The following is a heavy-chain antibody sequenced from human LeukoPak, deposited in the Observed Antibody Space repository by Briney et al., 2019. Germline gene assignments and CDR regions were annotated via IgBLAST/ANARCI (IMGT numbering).Heavy chain of an antibody. J-gene: IGHJ4*02. V-gene: IGHV3-33*08. CDR1: GFTFSSYG. CDR3: ARDVEGFDY. Sequence: GRSLRLSCAASGFTFSSYGMHWVRQAPGKGLGWVAVIWYDGSNKYYADSVKGRFTISRDNSKNTLYLQMNSLRAEDTAVYYCARDVEGFDYWGQGTLVTVSS. D-gene: IGHD2-15*01. CDR2: IWYDGSNK.